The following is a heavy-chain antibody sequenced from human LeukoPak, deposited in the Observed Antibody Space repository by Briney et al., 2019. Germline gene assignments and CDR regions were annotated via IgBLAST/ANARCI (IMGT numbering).Heavy chain of an antibody. J-gene: IGHJ5*02. CDR1: GGTFSSYA. CDR2: IIPIFGTA. D-gene: IGHD3-22*01. CDR3: AAAVITTYWFDP. V-gene: IGHV1-69*13. Sequence: SVKVSCKASGGTFSSYAISWVRQAPGQGLEWMGGIIPIFGTANYAQKLQGRVTITADESTSTAYMELSSLRSEDTAVYYCAAAVITTYWFDPWGQGTLVTVSS.